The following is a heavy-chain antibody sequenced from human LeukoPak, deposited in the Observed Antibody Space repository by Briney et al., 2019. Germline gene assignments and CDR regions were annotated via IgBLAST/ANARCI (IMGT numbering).Heavy chain of an antibody. CDR2: IYPGDSDT. V-gene: IGHV5-51*01. CDR1: GYSFTSYW. Sequence: GESLKTSCKGSGYSFTSYWIGWVRQMPGKGLEWMGIIYPGDSDTRYSPSFQGQVTISADKSISTAYLQWSSLKASDTAMYYCARCPVYSYGYGEYYFDYWGQGTLVTVSS. CDR3: ARCPVYSYGYGEYYFDY. J-gene: IGHJ4*02. D-gene: IGHD5-18*01.